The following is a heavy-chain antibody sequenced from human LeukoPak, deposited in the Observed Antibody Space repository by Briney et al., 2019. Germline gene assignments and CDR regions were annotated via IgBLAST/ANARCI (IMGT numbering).Heavy chain of an antibody. V-gene: IGHV3-53*01. CDR1: GFTVSSNY. Sequence: GGSLRLSCAASGFTVSSNYMSWVRQAPGEGLEWVSVIYSGGSTYYADSVKGRFTISKDNSKNTLYLQMNSLRAEDTAVYYCARAGRWFGEFNFDYWGQGTLVTVSS. J-gene: IGHJ4*02. CDR2: IYSGGST. D-gene: IGHD3-10*01. CDR3: ARAGRWFGEFNFDY.